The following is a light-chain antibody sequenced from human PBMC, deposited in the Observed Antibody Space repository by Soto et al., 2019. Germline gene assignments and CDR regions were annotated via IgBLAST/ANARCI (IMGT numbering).Light chain of an antibody. V-gene: IGKV4-1*01. CDR3: QQYYSTPGIT. J-gene: IGKJ4*01. Sequence: DIVMTQSPDSLAVSLGERATINCKSSQSVLYSSNNKNYLAWYQQKPGQPPKLLIYWASTRESGVPDRFSGSGSGTDFTLTISSLQDEDVAVYYCQQYYSTPGITFGGGTKVEIK. CDR1: QSVLYSSNNKNY. CDR2: WAS.